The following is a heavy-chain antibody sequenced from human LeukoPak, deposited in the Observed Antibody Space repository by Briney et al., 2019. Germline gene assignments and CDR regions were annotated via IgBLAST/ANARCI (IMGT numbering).Heavy chain of an antibody. CDR2: INPNSGGT. D-gene: IGHD3-22*01. Sequence: ASVKVSCKASGYTFTGYYMHWVRQAPGQGLEWMGWINPNSGGTNYAQKFQGRVAMTRDTSISTAYMELSRLRSDDTAVYYCAREYSDITMIVVVIRDWGQGTLVTVSS. CDR3: AREYSDITMIVVVIRD. V-gene: IGHV1-2*02. CDR1: GYTFTGYY. J-gene: IGHJ4*02.